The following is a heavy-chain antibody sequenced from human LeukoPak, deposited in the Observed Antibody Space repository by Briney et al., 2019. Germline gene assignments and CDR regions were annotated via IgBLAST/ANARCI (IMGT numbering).Heavy chain of an antibody. CDR2: INTNSGGT. D-gene: IGHD6-13*01. CDR3: ARGLAAAGAHDAFDI. CDR1: GYTFTDYY. Sequence: EASVKVSCKASGYTFTDYYIHWVRLAPGQGLEWMGWINTNSGGTKYAQKLQDWVTMTRDTSITTAYLEVSSLRSDDTAVYYCARGLAAAGAHDAFDIWGQGTMVTVSS. V-gene: IGHV1-2*04. J-gene: IGHJ3*02.